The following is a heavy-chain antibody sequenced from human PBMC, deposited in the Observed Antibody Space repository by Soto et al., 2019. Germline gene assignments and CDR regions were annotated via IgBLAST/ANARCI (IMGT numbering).Heavy chain of an antibody. V-gene: IGHV3-23*01. Sequence: GGSLRLSCAASGFTFSSYAMSWVRQAPGKGLEWVSAISGSGGSTYYADSVKGRFTISRDNSKNTLYLQMNSLRPEDTAVYYCAKGRLQYYYGSGVCFDYWGQGTLVTVSS. CDR2: ISGSGGST. CDR3: AKGRLQYYYGSGVCFDY. D-gene: IGHD3-10*01. J-gene: IGHJ4*02. CDR1: GFTFSSYA.